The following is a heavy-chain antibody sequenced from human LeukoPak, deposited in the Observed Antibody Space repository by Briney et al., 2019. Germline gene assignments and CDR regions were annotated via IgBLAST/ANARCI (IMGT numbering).Heavy chain of an antibody. D-gene: IGHD3-10*01. V-gene: IGHV4-31*03. Sequence: SQTLSLTCTVSGGSISSGGYYWSWIRQHPGKGLEWIGYIYYSGSTYYNPSLKSRVTISVDTSKNQFYLKLSSVTAADTAVYYCASQYYGSGSYYRDYWGQGTLVTVSS. CDR2: IYYSGST. CDR1: GGSISSGGYY. CDR3: ASQYYGSGSYYRDY. J-gene: IGHJ4*02.